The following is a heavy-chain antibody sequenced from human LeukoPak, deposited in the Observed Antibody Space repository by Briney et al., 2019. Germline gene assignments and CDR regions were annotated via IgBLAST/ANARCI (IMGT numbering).Heavy chain of an antibody. CDR2: IYYSGST. Sequence: SQTLSLTCTVPGGSISSGGYYWSWIRQHPGKGLEWIGYIYYSGSTYYNPSLKSRVTISVDTSKNQFSLRLNSVTAADTAIYYCARDQTRPIMYMDIWGQGTTVTVSS. D-gene: IGHD3-16*01. CDR1: GGSISSGGYY. V-gene: IGHV4-31*03. J-gene: IGHJ6*02. CDR3: ARDQTRPIMYMDI.